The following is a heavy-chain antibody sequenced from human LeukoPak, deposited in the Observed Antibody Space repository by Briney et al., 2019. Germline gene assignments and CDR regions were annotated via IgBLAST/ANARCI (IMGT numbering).Heavy chain of an antibody. Sequence: PGGSLRLSCAASGFSFSTHGMHWVRQAPGKGLEWVAVIWYDGSNKYYADSVKGRFTISRDNSKNTLYLQMNSLRAEDTAVYYCARGGDYYDSSGYKDFDYWGQGTLVTVSS. CDR1: GFSFSTHG. CDR2: IWYDGSNK. CDR3: ARGGDYYDSSGYKDFDY. D-gene: IGHD3-22*01. J-gene: IGHJ4*02. V-gene: IGHV3-33*01.